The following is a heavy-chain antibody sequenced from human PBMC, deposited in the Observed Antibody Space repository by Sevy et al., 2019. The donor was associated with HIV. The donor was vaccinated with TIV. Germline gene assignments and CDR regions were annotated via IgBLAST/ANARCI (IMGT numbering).Heavy chain of an antibody. V-gene: IGHV3-23*01. CDR2: MSRGGDST. CDR1: GFIFSKFA. J-gene: IGHJ4*02. D-gene: IGHD1-1*01. Sequence: GGSLRLSCAASGFIFSKFALSWVRQAPGRGLEWVSAMSRGGDSTYYAGSVKGRFTISGDNSKNMMYLQMNSLRAEDTAVYYCAKDFSYGGNSWNFDFWGQGTLVTVSS. CDR3: AKDFSYGGNSWNFDF.